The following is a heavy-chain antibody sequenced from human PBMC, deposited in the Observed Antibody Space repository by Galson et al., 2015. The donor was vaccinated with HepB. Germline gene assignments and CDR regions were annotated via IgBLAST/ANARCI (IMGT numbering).Heavy chain of an antibody. CDR1: GYSFTSYW. CDR3: ASFNRVRIAAQPVAFDI. V-gene: IGHV5-51*03. CDR2: IYPGDSDT. D-gene: IGHD6-13*01. Sequence: QSGAEVKKPGESLKISCKGSGYSFTSYWIGWVRQMPGKGLEWMGIIYPGDSDTRYSPSFQGQVTISADKSISTAYLQWSSLKASDTAMYYCASFNRVRIAAQPVAFDIWGQGTMVTVSS. J-gene: IGHJ3*02.